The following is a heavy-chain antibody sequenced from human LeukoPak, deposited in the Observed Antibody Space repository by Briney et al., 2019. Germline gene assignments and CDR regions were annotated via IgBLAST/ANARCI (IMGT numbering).Heavy chain of an antibody. V-gene: IGHV3-48*03. CDR3: ARLVWFGDSNIDH. CDR2: ISSSEDSI. D-gene: IGHD3-10*01. Sequence: PGGSLRLSCAASGLTFSSFEMNWVRPAPGKGLEWLSYISSSEDSIYYADSVKGRFTISRDNAKNSLYLQMNSLRAEDTAVYYCARLVWFGDSNIDHWGQGTLVTVSS. J-gene: IGHJ4*02. CDR1: GLTFSSFE.